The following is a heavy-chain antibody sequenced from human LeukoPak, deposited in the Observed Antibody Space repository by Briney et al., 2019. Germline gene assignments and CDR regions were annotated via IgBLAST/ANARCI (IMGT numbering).Heavy chain of an antibody. CDR2: INHSGGT. CDR3: ARGDRGFDY. Sequence: SETLSLTCAVYGGSFSGYYWSWIRQPPGKGLEWIGEINHSGGTNYNPSLKSRVTISVDTSKNQFSLKLSSVTAADTAVYYCARGDRGFDYWGQGTLVTVSS. CDR1: GGSFSGYY. V-gene: IGHV4-34*01. D-gene: IGHD3-16*01. J-gene: IGHJ4*02.